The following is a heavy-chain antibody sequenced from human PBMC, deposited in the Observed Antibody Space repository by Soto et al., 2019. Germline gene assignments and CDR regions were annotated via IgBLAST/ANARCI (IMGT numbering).Heavy chain of an antibody. D-gene: IGHD1-7*01. CDR1: GGTFSSYA. CDR2: IIPIFGTA. V-gene: IGHV1-69*01. Sequence: QVQLVQSGAEVKKPGSSVKVSCKASGGTFSSYAISWVRQAPGQGLEWMGGIIPIFGTANYEQKFQDIVTITADESTSTAYMELSSLSSEDTAVYYSAEGSWYNWNSRAYYGMDVWGQGTTVTVSS. CDR3: AEGSWYNWNSRAYYGMDV. J-gene: IGHJ6*02.